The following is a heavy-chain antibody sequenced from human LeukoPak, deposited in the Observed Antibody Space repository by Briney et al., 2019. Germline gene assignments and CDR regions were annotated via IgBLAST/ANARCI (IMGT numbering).Heavy chain of an antibody. V-gene: IGHV3-64D*09. Sequence: GGSLRLSCSASGFTFSRNAMHWVRQAPGKGLEYVSGINDNGGRTHYGDSVKGRFSISRDNSKNTLHLQMSTLRAEDTALYYCVKDVGGSYAFDYWGQGILVTVAS. CDR3: VKDVGGSYAFDY. J-gene: IGHJ4*02. CDR1: GFTFSRNA. D-gene: IGHD1-26*01. CDR2: INDNGGRT.